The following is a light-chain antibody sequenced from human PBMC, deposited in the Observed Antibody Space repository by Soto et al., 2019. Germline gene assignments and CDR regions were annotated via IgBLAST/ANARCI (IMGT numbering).Light chain of an antibody. V-gene: IGKV3-11*01. CDR2: DAS. J-gene: IGKJ3*01. CDR3: QQRSNWPRT. CDR1: QSVSRY. Sequence: IVLTQSPATLSLFPGERATLSCRASQSVSRYLAWYQQKPGQAPRLLIYDASNRATGIPARFSGSGSGTDFTLTISSLELEDFAVYYCQQRSNWPRTFGPGTKVDIK.